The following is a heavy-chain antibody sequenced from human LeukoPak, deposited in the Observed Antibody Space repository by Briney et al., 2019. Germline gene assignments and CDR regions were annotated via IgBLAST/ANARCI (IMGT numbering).Heavy chain of an antibody. Sequence: PSETLSLTCTVSGGSISSSRYYWGWIRQPPGTGLEWIGSIYYSGSTNYNPSLKSRVTISVDTSKNQFSLKLSSVTAADTAVYYCARVRVIPRTQTYYFDYWGQGTLVTVSS. CDR2: IYYSGST. J-gene: IGHJ4*02. CDR3: ARVRVIPRTQTYYFDY. D-gene: IGHD1-14*01. V-gene: IGHV4-39*07. CDR1: GGSISSSRYY.